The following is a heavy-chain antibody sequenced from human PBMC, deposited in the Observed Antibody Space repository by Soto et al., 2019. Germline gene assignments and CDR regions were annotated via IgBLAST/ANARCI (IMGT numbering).Heavy chain of an antibody. J-gene: IGHJ4*01. CDR2: ISYDGSNK. D-gene: IGHD3-22*01. Sequence: GSLRLSCAASGFTFSSYAMHWVRQAPGKGLEWVAVISYDGSNKYYADSVKGRFTISRDSAKNSLYLEMNSLRVEDTAVYYCARGHNYDNGGYQYFDYWGHGTLVTVSS. CDR1: GFTFSSYA. V-gene: IGHV3-30-3*01. CDR3: ARGHNYDNGGYQYFDY.